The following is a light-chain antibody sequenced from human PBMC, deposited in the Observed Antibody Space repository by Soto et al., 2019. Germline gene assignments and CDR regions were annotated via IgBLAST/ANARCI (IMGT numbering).Light chain of an antibody. Sequence: EIVLTQSPGTLSLSPGERATLSCRASHSLNSGYVAWYQQRPGQAPRPLIYGASTRATGVPGRFSGSGSGTDFTLTISRLEPEDFAVYFCQQYGSSATVGRGTNVHI. V-gene: IGKV3-20*01. CDR2: GAS. CDR3: QQYGSSAT. CDR1: HSLNSGY. J-gene: IGKJ3*01.